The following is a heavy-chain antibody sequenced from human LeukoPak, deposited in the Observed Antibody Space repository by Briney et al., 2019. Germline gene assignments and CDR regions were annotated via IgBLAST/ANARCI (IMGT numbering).Heavy chain of an antibody. J-gene: IGHJ6*04. D-gene: IGHD6-13*01. Sequence: GGSLRLSCVASGFSFNNKGMHWVRQVSGKGLEWVATISYDGTEKDYAVSVKGRFTISRDSSTNTLFLQMNSLRPEDTALYYCAKNIAALDFYAMDVWGTGTTVIVSS. CDR2: ISYDGTEK. V-gene: IGHV3-30*18. CDR1: GFSFNNKG. CDR3: AKNIAALDFYAMDV.